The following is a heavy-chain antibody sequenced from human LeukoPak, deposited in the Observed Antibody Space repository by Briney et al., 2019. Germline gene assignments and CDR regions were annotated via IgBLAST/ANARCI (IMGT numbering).Heavy chain of an antibody. CDR3: TAGLGKTDDDS. J-gene: IGHJ4*02. Sequence: GGSLRLSREGSGFNFNDAWMSWIRQAPGEGLEWVGRVRTTAEGETTDYAAPVRGRFIISRDDSKNMVFLQMNRLETEDTAIYYCTAGLGKTDDDSWGQGTLVTVSS. V-gene: IGHV3-15*01. D-gene: IGHD4-11*01. CDR2: VRTTAEGETT. CDR1: GFNFNDAW.